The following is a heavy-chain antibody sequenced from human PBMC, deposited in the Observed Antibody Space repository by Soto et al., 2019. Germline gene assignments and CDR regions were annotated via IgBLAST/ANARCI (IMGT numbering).Heavy chain of an antibody. CDR3: ARSSGWRQVVGYKYGLDV. CDR1: GFTVSDHY. V-gene: IGHV3-11*06. Sequence: QVQLVESGGGLVKPGGSLRLSCAVSGFTVSDHYMTWIRQAPGKGLGWVSYISGSGTYTNYADSVKGRFIIPRDIAPNSLWLQINSLRAEDTAVYYCARSSGWRQVVGYKYGLDVWGQGTAVTVSS. J-gene: IGHJ6*02. D-gene: IGHD3-22*01. CDR2: ISGSGTYT.